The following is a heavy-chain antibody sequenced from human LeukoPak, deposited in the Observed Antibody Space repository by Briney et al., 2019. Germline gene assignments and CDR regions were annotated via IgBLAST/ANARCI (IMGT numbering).Heavy chain of an antibody. J-gene: IGHJ5*02. V-gene: IGHV5-51*01. CDR2: IYPGDSDT. CDR1: GYSFTNYW. Sequence: GESLKISFKGSGYSFTNYWIDWVRQVPGKGLEWMGIIYPGDSDTRYSPSFRGQVTISVDKYINTAYLKWNSLQASDTAMYYCARRTSARHWFDPWGQGTLVTVSS. CDR3: ARRTSARHWFDP.